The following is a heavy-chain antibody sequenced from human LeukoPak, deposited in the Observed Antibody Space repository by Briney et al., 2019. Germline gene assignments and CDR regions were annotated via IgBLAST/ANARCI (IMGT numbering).Heavy chain of an antibody. J-gene: IGHJ3*02. CDR3: ARDRGSGDEYSPDAFDI. V-gene: IGHV3-48*01. Sequence: SGGSLRLSCAASGFNFSTYSMNWVRQAPGKGLEWLSYISGSSSPIYYADSVRGRFTISRDNAKNSLSLQMNSLRAEDTAVYFCARDRGSGDEYSPDAFDIWGQGTMVTVSS. CDR1: GFNFSTYS. D-gene: IGHD1-26*01. CDR2: ISGSSSPI.